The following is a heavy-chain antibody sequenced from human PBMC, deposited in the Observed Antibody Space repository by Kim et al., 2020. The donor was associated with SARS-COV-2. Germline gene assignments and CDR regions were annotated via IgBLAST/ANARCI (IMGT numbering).Heavy chain of an antibody. Sequence: GEALKISCKGSGYSFTSYWLGWVRQMPGKGLEWMGIIYPGDSDTRYSPSFQGQVTISADKSISTAYLQRSSLKASDTAMYYCARPDWITMVRGVMPKNAFDIWGQGTMVTVSS. CDR3: ARPDWITMVRGVMPKNAFDI. V-gene: IGHV5-51*01. J-gene: IGHJ3*02. D-gene: IGHD3-10*01. CDR1: GYSFTSYW. CDR2: IYPGDSDT.